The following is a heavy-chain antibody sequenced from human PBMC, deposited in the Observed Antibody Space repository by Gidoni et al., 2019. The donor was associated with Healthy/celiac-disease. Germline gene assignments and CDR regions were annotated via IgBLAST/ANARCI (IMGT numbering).Heavy chain of an antibody. Sequence: EVQLLESGGGLVQPGGSLRLSCAASGFTFSSYAMSWVRQAPGKGLEWVSAISGSGGSTYYADSVKGRFTISRDNSKNTLYLQMNSLRAEDTAVYYCASHYDFWSGYYSWFDPWGQGTLVTVSS. CDR2: ISGSGGST. CDR1: GFTFSSYA. J-gene: IGHJ5*02. V-gene: IGHV3-23*01. D-gene: IGHD3-3*01. CDR3: ASHYDFWSGYYSWFDP.